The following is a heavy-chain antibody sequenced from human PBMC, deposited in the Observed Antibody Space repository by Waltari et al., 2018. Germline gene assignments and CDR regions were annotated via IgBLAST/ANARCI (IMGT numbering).Heavy chain of an antibody. V-gene: IGHV1-69*05. D-gene: IGHD6-13*01. J-gene: IGHJ4*02. Sequence: QVQLVQSVAEVKKPGSSVKVSCKASGGTFSSYAISWVRQAPGQGLEWMGGIIPIFGTANYAQKFQGRVTITTDESTSTAYMELSSLRSEDTAVYYCATSAPTGYSSSWTYYFDYWGQGTLVTVSS. CDR3: ATSAPTGYSSSWTYYFDY. CDR2: IIPIFGTA. CDR1: GGTFSSYA.